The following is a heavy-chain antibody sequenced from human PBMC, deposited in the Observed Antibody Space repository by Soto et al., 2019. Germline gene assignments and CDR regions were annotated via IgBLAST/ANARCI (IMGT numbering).Heavy chain of an antibody. CDR1: GFTFSSYA. CDR2: ISGSGGST. J-gene: IGHJ6*03. D-gene: IGHD2-15*01. CDR3: AKHGHCVGGSCSPKPVSYYSYSMAV. V-gene: IGHV3-23*01. Sequence: GGSLRLSCAASGFTFSSYAMSWVRQAPGKGLEWVSAISGSGGSTYYADSVKGRFTISRDNSKNTLYRQMNSLRAEDTAVYYCAKHGHCVGGSCSPKPVSYYSYSMAVGGKGPTVPVPS.